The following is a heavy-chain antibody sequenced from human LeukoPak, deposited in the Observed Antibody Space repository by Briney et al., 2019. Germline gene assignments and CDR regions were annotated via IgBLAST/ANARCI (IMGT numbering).Heavy chain of an antibody. CDR2: INTDGTVT. D-gene: IGHD6-19*01. V-gene: IGHV3-74*01. J-gene: IGHJ4*02. Sequence: TGGSLRLSCAASGFTFSKYWMLWVRQAPGNGLESVSRINTDGTVTTYADSVKGRFTVSRDNADNTMFLQMNSVRDEDTAVYYCATKQWLAPPPDSWGQGTPVTVSS. CDR1: GFTFSKYW. CDR3: ATKQWLAPPPDS.